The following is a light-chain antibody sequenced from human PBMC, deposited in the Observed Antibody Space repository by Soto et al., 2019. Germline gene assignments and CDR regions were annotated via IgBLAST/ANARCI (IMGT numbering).Light chain of an antibody. Sequence: DVVLTQSPLSLPVTVGQPASISCRSSHSLVYRDGDTFLSWFHRRPGQSPRRLIYKVSNRESGVPERFSGNGSDTDFALEIARVEAEDVGIYYCMQASFWPPYAFGQGTRLEIK. CDR2: KVS. CDR1: HSLVYRDGDTF. CDR3: MQASFWPPYA. J-gene: IGKJ2*01. V-gene: IGKV2-30*01.